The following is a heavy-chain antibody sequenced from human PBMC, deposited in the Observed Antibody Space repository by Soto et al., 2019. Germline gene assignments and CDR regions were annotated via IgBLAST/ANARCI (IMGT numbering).Heavy chain of an antibody. D-gene: IGHD2-2*02. CDR2: INPNSGGT. J-gene: IGHJ5*02. V-gene: IGHV1-2*02. Sequence: ASVKVSCKASGYTFTGYYMHWVRQAPGQGLEWMGWINPNSGGTNYAQKFQGRVTMTRDTSISTAYMELSRLRSDDTAVYYCARDTTHCSSTSCYTLAWARNWFDPWGQGTVVTVSS. CDR1: GYTFTGYY. CDR3: ARDTTHCSSTSCYTLAWARNWFDP.